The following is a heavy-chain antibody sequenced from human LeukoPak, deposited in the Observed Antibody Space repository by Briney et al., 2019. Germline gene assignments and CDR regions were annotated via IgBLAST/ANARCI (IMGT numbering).Heavy chain of an antibody. D-gene: IGHD6-19*01. CDR3: ARHHHNGWSDY. Sequence: SETLSLTCTVSGGSISSSSYYWGWIRQPPGKGLEWIGSIYYSGSTYYNTSLMSRVTISEDTSKNQFSLKLSSVTAAETAVYYCARHHHNGWSDYWGQGTLVTVSS. CDR2: IYYSGST. J-gene: IGHJ4*02. V-gene: IGHV4-39*01. CDR1: GGSISSSSYY.